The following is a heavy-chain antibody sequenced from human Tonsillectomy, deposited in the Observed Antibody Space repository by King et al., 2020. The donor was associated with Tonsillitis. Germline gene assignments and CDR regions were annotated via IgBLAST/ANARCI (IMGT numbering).Heavy chain of an antibody. D-gene: IGHD4-23*01. CDR3: ARLKDYVGAFDI. J-gene: IGHJ3*02. Sequence: LQLQESGPGLVKPSETLXXTCTVSGGSISSSSYYWGWIRQPPGKGLEWIGSIYYSGSTYYNPSLKSRVTISVDTSTNQFSLKLSSVTAADTAVYYCARLKDYVGAFDIWGQGTMVTVSS. CDR1: GGSISSSSYY. V-gene: IGHV4-39*01. CDR2: IYYSGST.